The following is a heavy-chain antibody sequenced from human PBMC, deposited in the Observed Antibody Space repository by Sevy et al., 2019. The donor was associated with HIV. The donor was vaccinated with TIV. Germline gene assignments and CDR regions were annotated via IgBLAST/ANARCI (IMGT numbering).Heavy chain of an antibody. CDR1: GFTFDDYA. CDR2: INWKTDNV. CDR3: ARNTYYLDSTGFGAFDI. J-gene: IGHJ3*02. D-gene: IGHD3-22*01. V-gene: IGHV3-20*01. Sequence: GGPLRLSCAASGFTFDDYAMSWVRQAPGKGLEWVSAINWKTDNVGYADSVKGRFTISRDNAKRSLYLQMNSLRPEDTALYHCARNTYYLDSTGFGAFDIWGQGIMVTVSS.